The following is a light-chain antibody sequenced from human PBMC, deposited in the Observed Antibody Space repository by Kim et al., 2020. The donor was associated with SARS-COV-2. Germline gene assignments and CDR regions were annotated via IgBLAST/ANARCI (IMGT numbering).Light chain of an antibody. Sequence: GEGPPTTRRGSLSVSSNWAQNQPKPGQAPRLLIYGATTRATGIRARFSGSGSGTEFTLTISSLQSGAFAVYYYQQYSNWLRTFGRGTKVDIK. CDR2: GAT. V-gene: IGKV3-15*01. CDR3: QQYSNWLRT. CDR1: LSVSSN. J-gene: IGKJ1*01.